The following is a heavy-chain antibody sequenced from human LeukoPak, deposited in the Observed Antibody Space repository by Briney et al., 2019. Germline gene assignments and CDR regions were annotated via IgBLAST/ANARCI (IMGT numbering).Heavy chain of an antibody. Sequence: PGGSLRLSCAASGYTFTSYGISWVRQAPGQGLEWMGWISAYNGNTNYARKLQGRVTVTTDTSTSTAYMELRSLRSDDTAVYYCARDNYGGNSGRSNWFDPWGQGTLVTVSS. V-gene: IGHV1-18*01. CDR1: GYTFTSYG. CDR3: ARDNYGGNSGRSNWFDP. CDR2: ISAYNGNT. D-gene: IGHD4-23*01. J-gene: IGHJ5*02.